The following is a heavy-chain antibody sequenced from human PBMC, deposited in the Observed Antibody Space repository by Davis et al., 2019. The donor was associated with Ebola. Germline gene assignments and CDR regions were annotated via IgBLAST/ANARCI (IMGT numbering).Heavy chain of an antibody. CDR2: IKQDGSEK. J-gene: IGHJ6*02. Sequence: GESLKISCAASGFTFSSYWMSWVRQAPGKGLEWVANIKQDGSEKYYVDSVKGRFTISRDNAKNSLYLQMNSLRAEDTAVYYCARHIVVVIASYYYGMDVWGQGTTVTVSS. D-gene: IGHD2-21*01. CDR1: GFTFSSYW. V-gene: IGHV3-7*01. CDR3: ARHIVVVIASYYYGMDV.